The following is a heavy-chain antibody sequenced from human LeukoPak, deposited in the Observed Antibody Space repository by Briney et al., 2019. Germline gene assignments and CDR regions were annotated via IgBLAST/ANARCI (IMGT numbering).Heavy chain of an antibody. D-gene: IGHD2-2*01. J-gene: IGHJ4*02. CDR1: GYTFTSYG. V-gene: IGHV1-18*01. Sequence: ASVKVSCXASGYTFTSYGISWVRQAPGQGLGWMGWISAYNGNTNYAQKLQGRVTMTTDTSTSTAYMELRSLRSDDTAVYYCARDAYCSSTSCYGDYWGQGTLVTVSS. CDR3: ARDAYCSSTSCYGDY. CDR2: ISAYNGNT.